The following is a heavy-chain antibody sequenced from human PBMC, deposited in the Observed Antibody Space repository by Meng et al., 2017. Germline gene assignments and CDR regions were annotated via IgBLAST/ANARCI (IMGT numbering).Heavy chain of an antibody. Sequence: VQLVPLCAEWKKPGSPVKVSFKASGGHFSSYAISWVRQAPGQGLEWMGGIIPIFGTANYAQKFQGRVTITADKSTSTAYMELSSLRSEDTAVYYCARDGVGATEGYFDYWGQGTLVTVSS. CDR1: GGHFSSYA. J-gene: IGHJ4*02. D-gene: IGHD1-26*01. V-gene: IGHV1-69*06. CDR3: ARDGVGATEGYFDY. CDR2: IIPIFGTA.